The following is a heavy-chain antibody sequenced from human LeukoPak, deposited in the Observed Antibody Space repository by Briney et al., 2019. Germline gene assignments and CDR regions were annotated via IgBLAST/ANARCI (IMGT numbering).Heavy chain of an antibody. D-gene: IGHD1-26*01. Sequence: SVKVSCKASGGTFSSHAISWVRQAPGQGLEWMGGIIPIFGTANYAQKFQGRVTITADESTSTAYMELSSLRSEDTAVYYCARRGLLEYYFDYWGQGTLVTVSS. CDR3: ARRGLLEYYFDY. V-gene: IGHV1-69*13. J-gene: IGHJ4*02. CDR1: GGTFSSHA. CDR2: IIPIFGTA.